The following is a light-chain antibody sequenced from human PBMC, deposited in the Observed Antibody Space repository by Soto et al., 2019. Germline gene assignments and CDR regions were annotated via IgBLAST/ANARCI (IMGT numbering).Light chain of an antibody. CDR3: SSYTTSSTYV. J-gene: IGLJ1*01. CDR1: SSDVGGYNY. CDR2: DVS. V-gene: IGLV2-14*01. Sequence: QSVLTQPASVSGSPGQSIAISCTGTSSDVGGYNYVSWYQQHPGKAPKLILCDVSNRPSGVSDRFSGSKSGNTASLTISGLQTEDEADYYCSSYTTSSTYVFGTGTKLTVL.